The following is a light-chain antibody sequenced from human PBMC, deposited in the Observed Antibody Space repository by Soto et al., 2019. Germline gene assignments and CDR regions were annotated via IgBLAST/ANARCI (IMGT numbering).Light chain of an antibody. V-gene: IGKV3-15*01. Sequence: EIVMTQSPATLSVSPGERVSLSCRASQSIYEKLAWYQQKPGQTPRLLIYDASTRATGISGSFSGSGSGTEFTPTISSLQSDDFRVYYCQQYNRWQLTLGGGTKVDIK. CDR3: QQYNRWQLT. CDR2: DAS. CDR1: QSIYEK. J-gene: IGKJ4*01.